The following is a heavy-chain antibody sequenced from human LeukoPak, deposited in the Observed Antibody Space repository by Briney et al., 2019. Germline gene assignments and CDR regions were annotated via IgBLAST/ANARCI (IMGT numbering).Heavy chain of an antibody. CDR1: GGSISSYY. V-gene: IGHV4-59*01. CDR3: ARGGDSSWIDY. J-gene: IGHJ4*02. D-gene: IGHD6-19*01. Sequence: SETLSLTCTVSGGSISSYYWSWSRQPPGKGLEWIGYIYYSGSTNYNPSLKSRVTISVDTSKNQFSLKLSSVTAADTAVYYCARGGDSSWIDYWGQGTLVTVSS. CDR2: IYYSGST.